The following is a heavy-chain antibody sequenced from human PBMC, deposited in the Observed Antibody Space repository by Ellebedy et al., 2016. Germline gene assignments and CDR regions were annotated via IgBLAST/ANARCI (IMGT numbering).Heavy chain of an antibody. J-gene: IGHJ4*02. CDR1: GYSISSGSY. CDR3: TRGPDYAKTGY. D-gene: IGHD4-17*01. CDR2: IYHGGST. V-gene: IGHV4-38-2*02. Sequence: SETLSLXXTVSGYSISSGSYWGWVRQPPGKGLEWIGSIYHGGSTFYNPSLKSRVTISVDTSKNQFSLKLRSVDAADTAVYYCTRGPDYAKTGYWGQGTLVTVSS.